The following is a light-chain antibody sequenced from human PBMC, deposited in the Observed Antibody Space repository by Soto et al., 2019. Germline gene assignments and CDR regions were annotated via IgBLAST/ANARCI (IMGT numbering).Light chain of an antibody. CDR1: QSISDSY. Sequence: EIVLTQSPGTLSLSPGERATLSCRASQSISDSYLAWYQQKPGQAPSLLIYDTSSRATGIPDRFSGSGSGTDFALTISRVEPEDCAMYFCQQYGSSPGTFGQGTKVDI. CDR3: QQYGSSPGT. CDR2: DTS. J-gene: IGKJ1*01. V-gene: IGKV3-20*01.